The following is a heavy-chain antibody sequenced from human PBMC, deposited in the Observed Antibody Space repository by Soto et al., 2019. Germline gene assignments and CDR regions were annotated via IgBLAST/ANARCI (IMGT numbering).Heavy chain of an antibody. CDR2: ISHSGIT. CDR1: GGAITSANW. Sequence: SETLSLTCAVSGGAITSANWWTWVRQPPGGGLEWIGEISHSGITNYKASLKSRVTMSVDKTKNDVSLKLTSVTAADTAVYYCARVLRGWFDPWGQGTPVTVSS. CDR3: ARVLRGWFDP. J-gene: IGHJ5*02. V-gene: IGHV4-4*02.